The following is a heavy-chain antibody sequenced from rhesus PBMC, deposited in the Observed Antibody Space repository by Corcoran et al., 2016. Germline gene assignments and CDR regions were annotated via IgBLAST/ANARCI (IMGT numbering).Heavy chain of an antibody. CDR3: ARSYKVSSGWSWYFDL. V-gene: IGHV4S7*01. J-gene: IGHJ2*01. D-gene: IGHD6S26*01. CDR2: IYGGSGSI. Sequence: QVQLQESGPGLVTHSEPLSLTCAVSGGPLSSRNWWSWIRQSQGKGLEWLGYIYGGSGSISYNPSLKSRVTISTDTSKNQFSLKLSSVTAADTAVYYCARSYKVSSGWSWYFDLWGPGTPITISS. CDR1: GGPLSSRNW.